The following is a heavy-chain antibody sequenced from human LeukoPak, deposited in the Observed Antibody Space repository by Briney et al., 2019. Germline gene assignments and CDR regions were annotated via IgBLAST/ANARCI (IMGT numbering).Heavy chain of an antibody. Sequence: PSETLSLTCAVSGGSISSGGYSWSWIRQPPGKGLEWIGYIYYSGSTYYNPSLKSRVTISVDTSKNQFSLKLSSVTAADTAVYYCARGLCSGGSCYPWYFDLWGRGTLVTVPS. V-gene: IGHV4-30-4*07. J-gene: IGHJ2*01. D-gene: IGHD2-15*01. CDR1: GGSISSGGYS. CDR3: ARGLCSGGSCYPWYFDL. CDR2: IYYSGST.